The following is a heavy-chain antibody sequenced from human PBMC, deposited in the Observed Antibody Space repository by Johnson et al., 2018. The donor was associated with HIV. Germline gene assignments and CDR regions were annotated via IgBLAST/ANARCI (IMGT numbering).Heavy chain of an antibody. V-gene: IGHV3-30*04. CDR1: GFTFSSYA. Sequence: QVQLVESGGGVVQPGRSLRLSCAASGFTFSSYAMHWVRQAPGKGLEWVAVISYDGSNKYYADSVKGRFTISRDKAKNSLYLQMNSLRAEDTAVYYCARGPAGTVTTGNDAFDIWGQGTMVTVSS. CDR2: ISYDGSNK. CDR3: ARGPAGTVTTGNDAFDI. J-gene: IGHJ3*02. D-gene: IGHD4-17*01.